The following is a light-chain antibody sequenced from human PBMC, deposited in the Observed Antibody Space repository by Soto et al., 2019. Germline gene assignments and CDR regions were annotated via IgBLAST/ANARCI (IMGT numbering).Light chain of an antibody. CDR2: DVS. J-gene: IGLJ3*02. CDR3: SSYTTSNTQV. Sequence: QSALTQPASVSGSHGQSITISCTGTSSDVGTYNYVSWYQHRPGKAPKLMIYDVSYRPSGVSNRFSGSKSANTASLTISGLQAEDEADYYCSSYTTSNTQVFGGGTQLTVL. V-gene: IGLV2-14*01. CDR1: SSDVGTYNY.